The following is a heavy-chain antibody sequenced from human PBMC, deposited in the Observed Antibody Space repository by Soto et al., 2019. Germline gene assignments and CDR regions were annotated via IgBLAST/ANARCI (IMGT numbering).Heavy chain of an antibody. Sequence: EVQLVESGGGLVQPGGSLRLSCAASGFSFSNSAMNWVRLAPGKGLEWVSFINGNSRNLYYRDSVRGRFTISRDNAANSLYLEMNSLSAEDTGVYYCARYNHCSGGTCYGALDVWGQGTMVTVSS. CDR2: INGNSRNL. CDR3: ARYNHCSGGTCYGALDV. J-gene: IGHJ3*01. D-gene: IGHD2-15*01. V-gene: IGHV3-21*06. CDR1: GFSFSNSA.